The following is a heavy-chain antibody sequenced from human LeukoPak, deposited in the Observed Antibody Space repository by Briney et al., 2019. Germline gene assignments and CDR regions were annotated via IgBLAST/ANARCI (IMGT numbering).Heavy chain of an antibody. V-gene: IGHV3-53*01. CDR3: AKARSDGYQDDAFDI. D-gene: IGHD5-24*01. CDR2: IFSGGST. J-gene: IGHJ3*02. Sequence: GGSLRLSCAASGFSVTSNYMTWVRQAPGKGLEWVSVIFSGGSTYYADSVKGRFTISRDNSKNTLHMQMNSLRAEDTAVYYCAKARSDGYQDDAFDIWGQGTMVTVSS. CDR1: GFSVTSNY.